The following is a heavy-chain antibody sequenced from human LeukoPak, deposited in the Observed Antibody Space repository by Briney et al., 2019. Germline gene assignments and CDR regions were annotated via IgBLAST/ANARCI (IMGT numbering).Heavy chain of an antibody. CDR2: INHSGST. V-gene: IGHV4-34*01. D-gene: IGHD2-2*02. CDR1: GGSFSGYY. J-gene: IGHJ4*02. CDR3: ARHRELLYRGGVDY. Sequence: PSETLSLTCAVDGGSFSGYYWSWISQPPGKGLEWIGEINHSGSTNYNPSLKSRVTISVDTSKNQFSLKLSSVTAADTAVYYCARHRELLYRGGVDYWGQGTLVTVSS.